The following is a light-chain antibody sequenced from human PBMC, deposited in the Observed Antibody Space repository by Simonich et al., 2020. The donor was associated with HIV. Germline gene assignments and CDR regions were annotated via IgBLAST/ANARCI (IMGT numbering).Light chain of an antibody. V-gene: IGKV4-1*01. CDR3: QQYYSTPYT. Sequence: DIVMTQSPDSLAVSLGERATINCKSSQSILYISNNKNYLPWYQQKPGQPPKLLIYWASTRESGVPDRFSGSGSGTDFTLTISSLQAEDVTVYYCQQYYSTPYTFGQGTKLEIK. J-gene: IGKJ2*01. CDR1: QSILYISNNKNY. CDR2: WAS.